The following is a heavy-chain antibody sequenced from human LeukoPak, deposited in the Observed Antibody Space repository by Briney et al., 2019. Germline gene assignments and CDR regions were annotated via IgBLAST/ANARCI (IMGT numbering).Heavy chain of an antibody. V-gene: IGHV3-43D*03. J-gene: IGHJ4*02. CDR3: AKGRDGYNDGADY. Sequence: GGSLRFSCGASGFTFDDYAMHGVRQAPGKGLEGVSLISWDGGSTYYADSVKGRFTISRDNSKNSLYLQMNSLRAEDTALYYCAKGRDGYNDGADYWGQGTLVTVSS. CDR2: ISWDGGST. D-gene: IGHD5-24*01. CDR1: GFTFDDYA.